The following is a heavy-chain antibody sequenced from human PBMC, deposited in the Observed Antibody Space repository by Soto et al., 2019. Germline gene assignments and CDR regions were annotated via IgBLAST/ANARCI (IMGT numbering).Heavy chain of an antibody. D-gene: IGHD5-18*01. J-gene: IGHJ6*02. CDR3: ARVQLWPEDYYYYYGMDV. V-gene: IGHV3-53*01. CDR2: IYSGGST. CDR1: GFTVSSNY. Sequence: VQLVESGGGLIQPGGSLRLSCAASGFTVSSNYMSWVRQAPGKGLEWVSVIYSGGSTYYADSVKGRFTISRDNSKNTLYLQMNSLRAEDTAVYYCARVQLWPEDYYYYYGMDVWGQGTTVTVSS.